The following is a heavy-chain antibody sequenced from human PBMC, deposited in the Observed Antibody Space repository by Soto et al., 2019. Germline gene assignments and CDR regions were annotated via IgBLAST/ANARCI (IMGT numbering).Heavy chain of an antibody. V-gene: IGHV3-23*01. CDR1: GFTFSSYA. D-gene: IGHD2-2*01. Sequence: GGSLRLSCAASGFTFSSYAMSWVRQAPGKGLEWVSAISGSGGSTYYADSVKGRFTISRDNSKNTLYLQMNSLRAEDTAVYYGARDIVVVPAATFDAFDIWGQGTMVTVSS. CDR3: ARDIVVVPAATFDAFDI. CDR2: ISGSGGST. J-gene: IGHJ3*02.